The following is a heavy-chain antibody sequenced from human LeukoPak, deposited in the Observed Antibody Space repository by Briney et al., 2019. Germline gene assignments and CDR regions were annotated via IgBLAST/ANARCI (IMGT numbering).Heavy chain of an antibody. Sequence: SETLSLTCTVSGGSISDNYWSWIRQPPGKGLEWIGYAYYSGHTNYNSSLKSRVTMSLDTSKSQFSLRLSSVTAANTAVYFCARHPFATPFDYWGPGTLVTVSS. CDR3: ARHPFATPFDY. J-gene: IGHJ4*02. V-gene: IGHV4-59*08. CDR1: GGSISDNY. CDR2: AYYSGHT. D-gene: IGHD2-15*01.